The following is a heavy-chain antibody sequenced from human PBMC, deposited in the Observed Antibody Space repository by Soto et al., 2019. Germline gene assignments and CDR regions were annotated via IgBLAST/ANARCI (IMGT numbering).Heavy chain of an antibody. Sequence: ASVKVSCKASGYAFSFGFSWVRQAPGQGLEWMGWISASDGSTNSAQKFRGRISLTTDTSTNTAYLDLLSLTSDDTAVYFCATYYFGSGSYYSFDNWGQGTLVTVSS. CDR1: GYAFSFG. J-gene: IGHJ4*02. CDR2: ISASDGST. D-gene: IGHD3-10*01. CDR3: ATYYFGSGSYYSFDN. V-gene: IGHV1-18*01.